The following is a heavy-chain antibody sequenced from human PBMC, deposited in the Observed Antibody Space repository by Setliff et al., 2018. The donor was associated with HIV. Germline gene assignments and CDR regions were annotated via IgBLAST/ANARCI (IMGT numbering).Heavy chain of an antibody. CDR3: AREHCSGGSCNGFDI. CDR2: IYISGTT. CDR1: GGSISTSY. J-gene: IGHJ3*02. V-gene: IGHV4-4*09. D-gene: IGHD2-15*01. Sequence: SETLSLTCTVSGGSISTSYWNWIRQPPGKGLEWIAYIYISGTTNYNPSLKSRVTVSLDTSRNQFSLKLGSVTAADTAMYYCAREHCSGGSCNGFDIWGQGTMVTVSS.